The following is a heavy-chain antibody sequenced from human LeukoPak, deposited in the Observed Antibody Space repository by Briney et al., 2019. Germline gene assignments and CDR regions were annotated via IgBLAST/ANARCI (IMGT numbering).Heavy chain of an antibody. Sequence: GGXLRLSCAASGFTFSSYAMSWVRQAPGKGLEWVSAISGSGGSTYYADSVKGRFTISRDNSKNTLYLQMNSLRAEDAAVYYCAISNYYGSGSFDYWGQGTLVTVSS. V-gene: IGHV3-23*01. CDR1: GFTFSSYA. D-gene: IGHD3-10*01. J-gene: IGHJ4*02. CDR2: ISGSGGST. CDR3: AISNYYGSGSFDY.